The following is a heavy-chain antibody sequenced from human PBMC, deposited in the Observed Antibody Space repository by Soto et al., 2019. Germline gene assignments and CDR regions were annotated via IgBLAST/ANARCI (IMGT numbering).Heavy chain of an antibody. CDR3: ATDLESGSLCGGFDY. CDR2: FDPEDGET. D-gene: IGHD1-26*01. V-gene: IGHV1-24*01. Sequence: ASVKVSCKVSGYTLTELSMHWVRQAPGKGLEWMGGFDPEDGETIYAQKFQGRVTMTEDTSTDTAYMELSSLRSEDTAVYYCATDLESGSLCGGFDYWGQGTLVTVSS. CDR1: GYTLTELS. J-gene: IGHJ4*02.